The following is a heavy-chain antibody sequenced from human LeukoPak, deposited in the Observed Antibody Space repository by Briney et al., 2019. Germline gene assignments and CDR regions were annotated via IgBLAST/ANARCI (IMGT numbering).Heavy chain of an antibody. Sequence: SQTLSLTCTVSGGSISSGSYYWSWIRQPAGKGLEWIGRIYTSGSTNYNPSLKSRVTISVDTSKNQFSLKLSSVTAADTAVYYCARGAVAGTFDYWGQGTLATVSS. CDR1: GGSISSGSYY. V-gene: IGHV4-61*02. CDR2: IYTSGST. J-gene: IGHJ4*02. CDR3: ARGAVAGTFDY. D-gene: IGHD6-19*01.